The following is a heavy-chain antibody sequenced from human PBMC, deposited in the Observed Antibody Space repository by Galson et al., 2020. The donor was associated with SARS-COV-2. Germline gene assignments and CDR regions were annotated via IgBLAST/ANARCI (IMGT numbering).Heavy chain of an antibody. CDR2: ISSGRSYI. CDR3: ARLGGMATTPNTYDYYGMDV. Sequence: GESLKISCAASGFPFSSYSMIWVRQAPGKGLEWVSSISSGRSYIYYADSVRGRFSMSRDNPKNSLYLQMNSLRVEDTAVYYCARLGGMATTPNTYDYYGMDVCGQGTTVTVSS. CDR1: GFPFSSYS. D-gene: IGHD3-3*01. J-gene: IGHJ6*02. V-gene: IGHV3-21*01.